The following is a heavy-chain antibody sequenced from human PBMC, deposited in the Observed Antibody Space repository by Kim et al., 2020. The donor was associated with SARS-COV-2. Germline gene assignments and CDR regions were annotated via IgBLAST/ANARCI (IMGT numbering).Heavy chain of an antibody. J-gene: IGHJ4*02. CDR2: ISYDGSNK. Sequence: GGSLRLSCAASGFTFSSYAMHWVRQAPGKGLEWVAVISYDGSNKYYADSVKGRFTISRDNSKNTLYLQMNSLRAEDTAVYYCARDRSGSYKYYFDYWGQGTLVTVSS. D-gene: IGHD3-10*01. V-gene: IGHV3-30-3*01. CDR3: ARDRSGSYKYYFDY. CDR1: GFTFSSYA.